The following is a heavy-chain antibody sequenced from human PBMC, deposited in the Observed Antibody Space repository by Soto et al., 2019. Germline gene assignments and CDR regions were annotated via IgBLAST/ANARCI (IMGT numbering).Heavy chain of an antibody. V-gene: IGHV1-69*04. CDR1: GGTFSSYT. CDR2: IIPILGIA. CDR3: ARDAGDREDAFDI. Sequence: SVKVSCKASGGTFSSYTISWVRQAPGQGLEWMGKIIPILGIAKNAQKLQGKDTITADKSTNTAHKELSNLRSEETAVKYCARDAGDREDAFDIWGQGTMVTVSS. J-gene: IGHJ3*02. D-gene: IGHD2-21*02.